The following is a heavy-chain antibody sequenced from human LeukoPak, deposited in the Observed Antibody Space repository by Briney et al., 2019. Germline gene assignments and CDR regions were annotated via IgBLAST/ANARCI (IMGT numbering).Heavy chain of an antibody. V-gene: IGHV3-23*01. CDR3: AKHRTYYYDSSGSNDAFDI. CDR1: GFTFSSYA. J-gene: IGHJ3*02. D-gene: IGHD3-22*01. Sequence: LPGGSLRLSCAASGFTFSSYAMSWVRQAPGKGLEWVSAISGSGGSTYYAASVKGRFTISRDNSKNTLYLQMNSLRAEDTAVYYCAKHRTYYYDSSGSNDAFDIWGQGTMVTVSS. CDR2: ISGSGGST.